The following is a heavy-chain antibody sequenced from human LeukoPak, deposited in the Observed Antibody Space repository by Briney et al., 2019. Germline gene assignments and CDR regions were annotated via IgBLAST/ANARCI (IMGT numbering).Heavy chain of an antibody. CDR3: ARDNYYYYMDV. J-gene: IGHJ6*03. V-gene: IGHV3-66*01. Sequence: GGSLRLSCAASGFIVSSNYMSWVRQAPGKGLEWVSVIYSGGSTYYADSVKGRFTISRDNSKNTLYLQMNSLRAEDTAVYYCARDNYYYYMDVWGKGTTVTISS. CDR1: GFIVSSNY. CDR2: IYSGGST.